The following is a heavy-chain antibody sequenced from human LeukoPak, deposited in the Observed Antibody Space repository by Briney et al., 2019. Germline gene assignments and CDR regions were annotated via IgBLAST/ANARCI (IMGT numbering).Heavy chain of an antibody. V-gene: IGHV4-61*01. D-gene: IGHD4-17*01. CDR2: IYYSGST. Sequence: SGTLSLTCTVSGGSVSSGSYYWSWIRQPPGKGLEWIGYIYYSGSTNYNPSLKSRVTISVDTSKNQFSLKLSSVTAADTAVYYCARALWDYGDIGFDYWGQGTLVTVSS. J-gene: IGHJ4*02. CDR1: GGSVSSGSYY. CDR3: ARALWDYGDIGFDY.